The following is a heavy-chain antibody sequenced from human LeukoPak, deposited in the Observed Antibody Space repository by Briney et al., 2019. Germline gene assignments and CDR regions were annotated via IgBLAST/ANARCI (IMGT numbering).Heavy chain of an antibody. Sequence: GGSLRLSCAASGFTFSSYEMNWDRQAPGRGLEWVSYISSGGNTIYYADSVKGRFTISRDNAKNSLYLQMNSLRAEDTAVYYCAREGTAMVSFDYWGQGTLVTVSS. J-gene: IGHJ4*02. CDR2: ISSGGNTI. V-gene: IGHV3-48*03. CDR3: AREGTAMVSFDY. CDR1: GFTFSSYE. D-gene: IGHD5-18*01.